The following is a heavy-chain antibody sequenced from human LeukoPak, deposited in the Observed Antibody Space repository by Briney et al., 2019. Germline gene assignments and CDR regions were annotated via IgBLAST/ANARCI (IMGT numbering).Heavy chain of an antibody. CDR2: ISSSGSTI. V-gene: IGHV3-11*01. CDR1: GFTFSDYY. J-gene: IGHJ4*02. CDR3: ASPSWVYGIDY. Sequence: GGSLRPSCAASGFTFSDYYMSWIRQAPGKGLEWVSYISSSGSTIYYADSVKGRFTISKDNAKNSLYLQMNSLRAEDTAVYYCASPSWVYGIDYWGQGTLVTVSS. D-gene: IGHD3-10*01.